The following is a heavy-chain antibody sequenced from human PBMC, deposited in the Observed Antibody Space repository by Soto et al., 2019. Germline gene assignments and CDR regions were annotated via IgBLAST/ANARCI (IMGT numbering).Heavy chain of an antibody. CDR3: ARGWDSYGFGYFDY. Sequence: SETLSLTCTVSGGSISSYYWSWIRQPPGKGLEWIGYIYYSGSTNYNPSLKSRVTISVDTSKNQFSLKLSSVTAADTAVYYCARGWDSYGFGYFDYWGQGTLVTVSS. J-gene: IGHJ4*02. D-gene: IGHD5-18*01. CDR1: GGSISSYY. CDR2: IYYSGST. V-gene: IGHV4-59*01.